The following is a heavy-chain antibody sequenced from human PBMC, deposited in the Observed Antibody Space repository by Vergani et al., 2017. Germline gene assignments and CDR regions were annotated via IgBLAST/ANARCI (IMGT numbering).Heavy chain of an antibody. D-gene: IGHD6-25*01. V-gene: IGHV1-69*08. CDR3: AGDREYGSGWYYFDY. Sequence: QVQLVQSGAEVKKPGSSVKVSCKASGGTFSSYTISWVRQAPGQGLEWMGRIIPILGIANYAQKFQGRVTITADKSTSTAYMELSSLRSEDTAVYYCAGDREYGSGWYYFDYWGQGTLVTVSS. J-gene: IGHJ4*02. CDR2: IIPILGIA. CDR1: GGTFSSYT.